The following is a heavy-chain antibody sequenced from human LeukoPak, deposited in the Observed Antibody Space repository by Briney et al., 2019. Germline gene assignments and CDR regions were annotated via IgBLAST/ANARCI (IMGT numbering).Heavy chain of an antibody. Sequence: GGTLRLSCAASGFTFSSYGMSWVRQAPGKGLEWVSAISGSGGSTYYADSVKGRFTISRDNSKNTLYLQMNSLRAEDTAVYYCATDYYDSSGGYWGQGTLVTVSS. J-gene: IGHJ4*02. V-gene: IGHV3-23*01. D-gene: IGHD3-22*01. CDR3: ATDYYDSSGGY. CDR1: GFTFSSYG. CDR2: ISGSGGST.